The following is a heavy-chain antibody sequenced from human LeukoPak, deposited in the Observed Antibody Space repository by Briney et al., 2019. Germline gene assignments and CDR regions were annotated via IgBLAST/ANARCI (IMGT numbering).Heavy chain of an antibody. CDR2: IRYDGSNK. CDR1: GFTFSSYG. V-gene: IGHV3-30*02. J-gene: IGHJ4*02. Sequence: GGSLRLSCAASGFTFSSYGMHWVRQAPGKGLEWVAFIRYDGSNKYYADSVKGRFTISRDNSKNTLYLQMNSLRAEDTAVYYCAKDAAWAAAAGPLGWGQGTLVTVSS. CDR3: AKDAAWAAAAGPLG. D-gene: IGHD6-13*01.